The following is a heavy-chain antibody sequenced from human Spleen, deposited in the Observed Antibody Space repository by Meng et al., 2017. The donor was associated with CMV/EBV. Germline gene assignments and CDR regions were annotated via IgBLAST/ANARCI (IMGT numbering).Heavy chain of an antibody. CDR1: GLTLSRTY. J-gene: IGHJ4*02. CDR2: IFGGGNT. CDR3: ASSEPSDH. Sequence: LGLSCAASGLTLSRTYMAWVRQAPGKGLGWVSVIFGGGNTFYAESVKGRFTISRDNSKNTVFLQMNSLRYDDTAVHYCASSEPSDHWGQGTLVTVSS. V-gene: IGHV3-66*02. D-gene: IGHD1-14*01.